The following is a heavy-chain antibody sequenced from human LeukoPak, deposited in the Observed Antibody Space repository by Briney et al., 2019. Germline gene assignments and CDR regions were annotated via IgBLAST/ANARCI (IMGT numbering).Heavy chain of an antibody. CDR3: VRESYSSTWSSY. CDR1: GGSISSGDYY. D-gene: IGHD6-13*01. CDR2: VYYSGNT. J-gene: IGHJ4*02. V-gene: IGHV4-30-4*08. Sequence: SETLSLTCTVSGGSISSGDYYWSWIRQPPGKGLEWIGYVYYSGNTYYNPSLKSRVTMSVDTSKNQFSLKLSSVTAADTAVYYCVRESYSSTWSSYWGQGTLVTVSS.